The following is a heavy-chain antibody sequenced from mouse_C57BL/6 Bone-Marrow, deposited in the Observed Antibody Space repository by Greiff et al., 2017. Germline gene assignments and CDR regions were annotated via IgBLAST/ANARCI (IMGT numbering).Heavy chain of an antibody. CDR3: ARRWFAY. CDR1: GFTFSDYG. V-gene: IGHV5-17*01. J-gene: IGHJ3*01. Sequence: EVMLVESGGGLVKPGGSLKLSCAASGFTFSDYGMHWVRQAPEQALEWVAYISSGSSTIYYADTVKGRFTLTRDNASNTLFLQMTSLRSEDPAMYYWARRWFAYWGQGTLVTVSA. CDR2: ISSGSSTI.